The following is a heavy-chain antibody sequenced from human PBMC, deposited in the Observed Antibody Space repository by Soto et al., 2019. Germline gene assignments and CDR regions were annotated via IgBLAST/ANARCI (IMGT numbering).Heavy chain of an antibody. Sequence: GGSLRLSCAASGFNFSNHWMHWVRQRPGEGLVWVSRITSDGKSKAYAESVKGRFAISRDNAKNTLYLQMNGLTAEDTAVSYCARESGDWPLNWFDPWGLRTLVTVSS. CDR3: ARESGDWPLNWFDP. J-gene: IGHJ5*02. V-gene: IGHV3-74*01. D-gene: IGHD2-21*02. CDR1: GFNFSNHW. CDR2: ITSDGKSK.